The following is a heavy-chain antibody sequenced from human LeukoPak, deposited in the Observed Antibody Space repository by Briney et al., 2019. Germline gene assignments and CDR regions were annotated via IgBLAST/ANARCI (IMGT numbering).Heavy chain of an antibody. V-gene: IGHV1-2*06. Sequence: ASVKVSCKXSGYTFTGYYMHWVRQAPGQGLEWMGRINPNSGGTNYAQKFQGRVTMTRDTSISTAYMELSRLRSDDTAVYYCARGDYGNDAFDIWGQGTMVTVSS. J-gene: IGHJ3*02. CDR3: ARGDYGNDAFDI. CDR2: INPNSGGT. CDR1: GYTFTGYY. D-gene: IGHD4-11*01.